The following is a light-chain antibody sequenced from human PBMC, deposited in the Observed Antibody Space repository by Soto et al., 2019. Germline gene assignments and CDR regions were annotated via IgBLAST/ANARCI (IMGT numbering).Light chain of an antibody. CDR1: QSVSSSY. Sequence: EIVLTQSPATLSLSPGESATLSCRASQSVSSSYLAWYQQKPGQAPRLLIYGASTRATGIPARFSGSGSGTEFTLTISSLQSEEFAVYYCQQYNNWPATVGQGTKVDIK. CDR3: QQYNNWPAT. J-gene: IGKJ1*01. CDR2: GAS. V-gene: IGKV3-15*01.